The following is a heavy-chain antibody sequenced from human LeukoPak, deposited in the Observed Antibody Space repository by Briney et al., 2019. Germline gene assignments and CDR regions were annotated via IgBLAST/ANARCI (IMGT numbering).Heavy chain of an antibody. CDR2: ISYDGSNK. V-gene: IGHV3-30*18. CDR1: GFTFSSYG. J-gene: IGHJ4*02. D-gene: IGHD5-12*01. CDR3: AKGGIVATIRMLSWIEAYYFDY. Sequence: GGSLRLSCPASGFTFSSYGMHWVRQAPGKGLEWVAVISYDGSNKYYADSVKGRFTISRDNSKNTLYLQMNSLRAEDTAVYYCAKGGIVATIRMLSWIEAYYFDYWGQGTLVTVSS.